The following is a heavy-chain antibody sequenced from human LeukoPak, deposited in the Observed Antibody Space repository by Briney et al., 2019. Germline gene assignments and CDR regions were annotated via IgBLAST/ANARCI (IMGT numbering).Heavy chain of an antibody. V-gene: IGHV3-15*07. J-gene: IGHJ4*02. CDR3: ADLGDYGVG. Sequence: GGSLRLSCAASGFTFSSFTMNWVRQAPGKGLEWVGRIKSRTDGVTIEYAAPVKGRFSISRDDSKNTLYLQINSLKTEDTAVYYCADLGDYGVGWGQGTLVTVSS. CDR2: IKSRTDGVTI. D-gene: IGHD4-17*01. CDR1: GFTFSSFT.